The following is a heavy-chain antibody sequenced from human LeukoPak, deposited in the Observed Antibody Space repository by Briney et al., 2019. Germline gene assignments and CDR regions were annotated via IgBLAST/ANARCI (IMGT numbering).Heavy chain of an antibody. J-gene: IGHJ4*02. CDR1: GYTFTTYY. Sequence: ASVTVSCKASGYTFTTYYMHWVRQAPGQGLEWMGIINPSGGSTSYAQKFQGRVTMTRDTSTSTVYMELSSLRSEDTAVYYCARDRGYYDSSGYYYVHFDYWGQGTLVTVSS. CDR3: ARDRGYYDSSGYYYVHFDY. D-gene: IGHD3-22*01. CDR2: INPSGGST. V-gene: IGHV1-46*01.